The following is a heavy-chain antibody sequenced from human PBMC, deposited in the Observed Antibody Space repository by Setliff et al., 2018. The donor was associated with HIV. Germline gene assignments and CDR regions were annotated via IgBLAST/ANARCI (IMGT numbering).Heavy chain of an antibody. Sequence: ASVKVSCKASGYSFTNYGISWVRQAPGQGLEWMGWISSYNDNTNYALNLQGRVTMTTGTSTSTAYMGLRSLRYDDTAVYSCARDGYYNDGSAYSNFDNWGKGTLVTVSS. J-gene: IGHJ4*02. D-gene: IGHD3-22*01. V-gene: IGHV1-18*01. CDR2: ISSYNDNT. CDR1: GYSFTNYG. CDR3: ARDGYYNDGSAYSNFDN.